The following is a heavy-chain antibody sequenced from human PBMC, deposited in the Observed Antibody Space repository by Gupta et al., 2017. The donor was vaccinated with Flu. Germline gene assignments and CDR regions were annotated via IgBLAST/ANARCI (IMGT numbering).Heavy chain of an antibody. J-gene: IGHJ6*04. CDR2: ISYDVSDK. Sequence: ARQAPGKGLEWVAVISYDVSDKYYADSVKGRFTISRDNSENTLYLHMNSLRTEDTALYYCAKSQESFPHSSIDFLMDVWGKGTTVTVSS. V-gene: IGHV3-30*18. CDR3: AKSQESFPHSSIDFLMDV. D-gene: IGHD3-3*01.